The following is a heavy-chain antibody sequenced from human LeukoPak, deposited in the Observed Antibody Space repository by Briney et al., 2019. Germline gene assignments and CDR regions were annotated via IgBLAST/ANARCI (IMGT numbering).Heavy chain of an antibody. CDR3: ARAGYSGSYGDAFDI. CDR1: GGSISSYY. D-gene: IGHD1-26*01. Sequence: SETLSLTCTVSGGSISSYYWSWIRQPPGKGLEWLGYIYYSGSTNYNPSLKSRVTISVDTSKNQFSQKLSSVTAADTAVYYCARAGYSGSYGDAFDIWGQGTMVTVSS. J-gene: IGHJ3*02. V-gene: IGHV4-59*01. CDR2: IYYSGST.